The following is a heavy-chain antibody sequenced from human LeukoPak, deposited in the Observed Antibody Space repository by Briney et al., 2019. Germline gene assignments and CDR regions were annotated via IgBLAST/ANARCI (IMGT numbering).Heavy chain of an antibody. CDR2: IYSGRTT. CDR3: AGGRGEVAPAFDI. V-gene: IGHV3-66*01. Sequence: GGSLRVSCAASGFSASSSYMSWVRQAPGKGLEWVSVIYSGRTTQYADAVKGRFTITRDNSKNTLYLQMNSLRAEDTAVYYCAGGRGEVAPAFDIWGQGTMVTVSS. J-gene: IGHJ3*02. D-gene: IGHD5-12*01. CDR1: GFSASSSY.